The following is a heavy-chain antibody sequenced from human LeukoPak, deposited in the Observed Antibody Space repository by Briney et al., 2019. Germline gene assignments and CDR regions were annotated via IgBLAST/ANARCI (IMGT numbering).Heavy chain of an antibody. J-gene: IGHJ5*02. CDR3: ARDVWGFDP. V-gene: IGHV1-3*01. CDR2: INAGNGNT. CDR1: GYTFTDYV. D-gene: IGHD5/OR15-5a*01. Sequence: GASVKVSCKASGYTFTDYVLHWVRQAPGQRLEWMGCINAGNGNTKYSQKFQGRVTITRDTSASTVYMELRSLRSEDTAVYYCARDVWGFDPWNQGTLVTVSS.